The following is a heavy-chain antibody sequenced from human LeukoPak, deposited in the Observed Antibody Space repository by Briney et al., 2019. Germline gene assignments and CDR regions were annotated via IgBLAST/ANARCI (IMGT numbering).Heavy chain of an antibody. CDR3: AKDQGYSGYGPGDY. J-gene: IGHJ4*02. CDR2: ISGSGSST. CDR1: GFTFSSYA. D-gene: IGHD5-12*01. V-gene: IGHV3-23*01. Sequence: PGGSLRLSCAASGFTFSSYAMSWVRQAPGKGLEWVSGISGSGSSTYYADSVKGRFTVSRDNSKNTLYLQVNSLRAEDTAVYYCAKDQGYSGYGPGDYWGQGTLVTVSS.